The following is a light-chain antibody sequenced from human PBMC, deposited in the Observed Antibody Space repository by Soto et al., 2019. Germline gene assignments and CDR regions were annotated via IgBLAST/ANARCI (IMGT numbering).Light chain of an antibody. V-gene: IGKV3-15*01. CDR3: QQYNNWPPIT. J-gene: IGKJ5*01. CDR2: DTS. CDR1: RGVSRY. Sequence: EIVLTQSPGTLSLSPGERATLSCRASRGVSRYLAWYQQKPGQAPRLLIYDTSTRATGIPARFSGSGSGTEFTLTISSLQSEDFAVYYRQQYNNWPPITFGQGTRLEIK.